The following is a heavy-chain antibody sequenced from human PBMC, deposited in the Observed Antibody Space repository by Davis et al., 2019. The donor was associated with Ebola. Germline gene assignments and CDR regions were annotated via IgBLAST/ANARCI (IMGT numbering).Heavy chain of an antibody. CDR1: GFTFSGSG. Sequence: GGSLRLSCAASGFTFSGSGMHWVRQAPGQGLEWVAVISYDGSEKSYADSVKGRFTISRDNSKNTLYLQMNSLRAEDTALYYCAKGPDSSGFSNWFDPWGQGTLVTVSS. CDR3: AKGPDSSGFSNWFDP. CDR2: ISYDGSEK. J-gene: IGHJ5*02. D-gene: IGHD3-22*01. V-gene: IGHV3-30*18.